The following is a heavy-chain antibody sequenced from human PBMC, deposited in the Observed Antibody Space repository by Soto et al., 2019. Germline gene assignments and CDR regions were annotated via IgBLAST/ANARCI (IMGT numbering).Heavy chain of an antibody. V-gene: IGHV3-33*01. J-gene: IGHJ4*02. CDR3: ASDSGSGITMIVVGTVYY. Sequence: QVQLVESGGGVVQPGRSLRLTCAASGFTFTSYGMHWVRQAPGKGLEWVAVIWYDGSNKYYADSVKGRFTISRDNSKHTLYVQMTSLGAEDTAVYYCASDSGSGITMIVVGTVYYWGQGSLVAVAS. D-gene: IGHD3-22*01. CDR1: GFTFTSYG. CDR2: IWYDGSNK.